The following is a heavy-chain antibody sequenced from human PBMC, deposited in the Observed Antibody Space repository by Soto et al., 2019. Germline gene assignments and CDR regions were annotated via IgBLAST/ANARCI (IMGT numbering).Heavy chain of an antibody. CDR1: GFTFSSYA. Sequence: EVQLLESGGGLVQPGGSLRLSCAASGFTFSSYAMNWVRQAPGKGLEWVSAISGSAATTHCADSVKGRFTISRDNSKNTLYLQMNSLRAEDTAVYYCARDPSYYDSSGSYPPPYWGQGTLVTVSS. CDR3: ARDPSYYDSSGSYPPPY. CDR2: ISGSAATT. J-gene: IGHJ4*02. D-gene: IGHD3-22*01. V-gene: IGHV3-23*01.